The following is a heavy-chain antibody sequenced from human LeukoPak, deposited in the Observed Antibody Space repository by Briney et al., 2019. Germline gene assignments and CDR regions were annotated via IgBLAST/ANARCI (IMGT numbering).Heavy chain of an antibody. V-gene: IGHV3-64*01. CDR2: INNNGDDT. D-gene: IGHD3-10*01. CDR3: ASQVGRIMVRGVINWFDP. J-gene: IGHJ5*02. CDR1: GFTFSHYS. Sequence: PGGSLRLSCAASGFTFSHYSMHWVRQAPGKGLEYVSAINNNGDDTYYANSVKGRFTISRDNSKNTLYLQMGSLRAEDMAVYYCASQVGRIMVRGVINWFDPWGQGTLVTVSS.